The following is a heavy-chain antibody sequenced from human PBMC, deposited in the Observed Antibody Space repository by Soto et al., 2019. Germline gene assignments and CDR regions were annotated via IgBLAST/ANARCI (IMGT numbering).Heavy chain of an antibody. CDR2: IWYDGSNK. V-gene: IGHV3-33*01. J-gene: IGHJ4*02. D-gene: IGHD3-10*01. CDR1: GFTFSSYG. Sequence: GGSLRLSCAASGFTFSSYGMHWVRQAPGKGLEWVAVIWYDGSNKYYADSVKGRFTISRDNSKNTLYLQMNSLRAEDTAVYYCARETTMVRGVIIFDYWGQGTLVTVSS. CDR3: ARETTMVRGVIIFDY.